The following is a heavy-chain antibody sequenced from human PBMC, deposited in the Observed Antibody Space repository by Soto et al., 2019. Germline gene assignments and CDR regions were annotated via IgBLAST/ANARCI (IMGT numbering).Heavy chain of an antibody. J-gene: IGHJ5*02. V-gene: IGHV4-34*01. CDR3: ARGKITMVRGVMQYNWFDP. Sequence: ETLSLTCAVYGGSFSCYYWSWILHPPGNGLEWIGEINHSGSTNYNPSLKSRVTISVDTSKNQFSLKLSSVTAADTAVYYCARGKITMVRGVMQYNWFDPWGQGTLVTVSS. CDR1: GGSFSCYY. CDR2: INHSGST. D-gene: IGHD3-10*01.